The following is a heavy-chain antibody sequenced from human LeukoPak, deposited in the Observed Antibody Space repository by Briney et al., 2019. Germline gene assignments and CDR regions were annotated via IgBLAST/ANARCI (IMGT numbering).Heavy chain of an antibody. V-gene: IGHV3-21*01. CDR1: GFTFSSYS. D-gene: IGHD3-3*01. CDR2: ISSSSSYI. J-gene: IGHJ6*02. CDR3: ARIGFWCGSHYYGMDV. Sequence: PGGSLRLSCAASGFTFSSYSMNWVRQAPGKGLEWVSSISSSSSYIYYADSVKGRFTISRDNAKNSLYLQMNSLRAEDTAVYYCARIGFWCGSHYYGMDVWGQGTTVTVSS.